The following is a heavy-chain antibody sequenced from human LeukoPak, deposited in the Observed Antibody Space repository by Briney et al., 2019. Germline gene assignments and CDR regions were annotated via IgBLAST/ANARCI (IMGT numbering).Heavy chain of an antibody. D-gene: IGHD5-24*01. J-gene: IGHJ4*02. V-gene: IGHV3-23*01. CDR3: AKERMTTTCFDY. CDR2: ISDSGGST. CDR1: GFTFSNYA. Sequence: GGSLTLSCAASGFTFSNYAMSWVRQAPGKGLEWVSLISDSGGSTYYADSVKGRFTISRDNSKISLLLKMVSVRDEDTSFYECAKERMTTTCFDYWGQGTLVTVSS.